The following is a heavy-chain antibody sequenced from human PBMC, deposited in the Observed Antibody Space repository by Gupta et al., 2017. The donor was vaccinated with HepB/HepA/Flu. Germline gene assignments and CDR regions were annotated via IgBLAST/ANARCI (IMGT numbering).Heavy chain of an antibody. J-gene: IGHJ4*02. V-gene: IGHV3-23*01. CDR3: EKYRYGPTRKQGGDY. CDR2: SSDNGGTT. Sequence: EVQLLESGVGLVQPGGSLRLSCAASGFTFSSYAMTWVGQAPGEGREWVSVSSDNGGTTIYADSVKGRFNISRDDPKNTVYLKMGSLRPEDTGVYYCEKYRYGPTRKQGGDYWGQGTMVTVAS. D-gene: IGHD3-16*02. CDR1: GFTFSSYA.